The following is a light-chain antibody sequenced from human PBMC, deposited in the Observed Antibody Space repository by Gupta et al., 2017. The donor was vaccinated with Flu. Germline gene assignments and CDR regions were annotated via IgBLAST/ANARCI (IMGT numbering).Light chain of an antibody. Sequence: PSAVSASVGDRVTITCRASQLISKWVAWYQQKPGRAPRLLIYGASSVQSGVPSRFSGSGSGTIFTLTINSLQPEDFATYYCQQGNSRPITFGGGTKVEIK. V-gene: IGKV1-12*01. CDR3: QQGNSRPIT. CDR1: QLISKW. CDR2: GAS. J-gene: IGKJ4*01.